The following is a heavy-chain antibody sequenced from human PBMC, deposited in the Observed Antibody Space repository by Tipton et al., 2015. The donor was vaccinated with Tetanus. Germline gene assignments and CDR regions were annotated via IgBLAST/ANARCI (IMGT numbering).Heavy chain of an antibody. V-gene: IGHV3-11*04. CDR3: ARERSSGCFDT. D-gene: IGHD1-26*01. Sequence: QLVQSGGGLVRPGGSLRLSCLASGFTFTDHSMSWVRQAPGQGLEWISYISSSSSPSSRTIYYADSVKGRFSISRDNAKNSLYLQMNTLRADDTALYYCARERSSGCFDTWGRGTLVTVSS. CDR2: ISSSSSPSSRTI. J-gene: IGHJ5*02. CDR1: GFTFTDHS.